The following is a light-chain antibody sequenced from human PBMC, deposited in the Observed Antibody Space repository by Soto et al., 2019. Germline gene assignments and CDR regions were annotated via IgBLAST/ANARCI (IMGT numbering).Light chain of an antibody. J-gene: IGKJ5*01. CDR1: QSVSSIY. Sequence: EILLTQSPGTLSLSPVERATLACRASQSVSSIYLAWYQQKPGQAPRLLIYDASNRATGIPARFSGSGSGTDFTLTISSLEPDDFAVYYCQHRSIWPVSFGQGTRLEIK. CDR3: QHRSIWPVS. CDR2: DAS. V-gene: IGKV3D-20*02.